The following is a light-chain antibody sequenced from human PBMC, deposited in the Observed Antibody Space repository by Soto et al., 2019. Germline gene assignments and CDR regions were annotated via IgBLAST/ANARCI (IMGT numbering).Light chain of an antibody. CDR1: SSDIGGYNY. CDR2: EVS. Sequence: QSALTQPPSASGSPGQSVTISCTGTSSDIGGYNYVSWYQQHPGKAPKLMIYEVSKRPSWVPDRFSGSKSGNTASLTVSGLQAEDEADYYCSSYAGSNIFVFGTGTKLTFL. J-gene: IGLJ1*01. CDR3: SSYAGSNIFV. V-gene: IGLV2-8*01.